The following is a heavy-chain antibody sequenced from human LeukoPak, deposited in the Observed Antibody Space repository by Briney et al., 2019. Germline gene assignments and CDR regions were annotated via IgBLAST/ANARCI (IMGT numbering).Heavy chain of an antibody. V-gene: IGHV3-21*01. J-gene: IGHJ4*02. CDR2: ISSSSSYI. Sequence: GGSLRLSCAASGFTFSSYSMNWVRQAPGKGLEWVSSISSSSSYIYYADSVKGRFTISRDNAKNSLYLQMNSLRAEDTAVYYCARGPMTLTPFDHWGQGTLVTVSS. CDR3: ARGPMTLTPFDH. CDR1: GFTFSSYS. D-gene: IGHD2-21*02.